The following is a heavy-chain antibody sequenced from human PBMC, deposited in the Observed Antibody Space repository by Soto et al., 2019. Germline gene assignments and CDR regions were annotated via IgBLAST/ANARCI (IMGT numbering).Heavy chain of an antibody. V-gene: IGHV1-2*02. Sequence: QVQLVQSGAEVKKPGASVKVSCKASGYTFTGYYMHWVRQAPGLGLEWMGWINPNSGGTNYAQKVQGRVTMTRDTSISTAYMELSRLRSADTAVYYCARVGVPYPAGYFDYWGQGTLVTVSS. CDR3: ARVGVPYPAGYFDY. CDR2: INPNSGGT. J-gene: IGHJ4*02. CDR1: GYTFTGYY. D-gene: IGHD3-10*01.